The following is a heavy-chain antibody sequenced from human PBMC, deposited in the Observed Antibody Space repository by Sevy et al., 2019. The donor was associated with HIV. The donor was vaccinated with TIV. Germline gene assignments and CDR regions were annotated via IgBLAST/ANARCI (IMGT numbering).Heavy chain of an antibody. D-gene: IGHD2-15*01. CDR2: IISSSNYI. CDR3: ARVVAYCSGGSCFPGYYYGMDV. V-gene: IGHV3-21*01. J-gene: IGHJ6*02. CDR1: GFTFSSYN. Sequence: GGSLRLSCAASGFTFSSYNMNWVRQAPGKGLEWVSSIISSSNYIYYADSMKGRFTISRDNAKNSLYLQMNSLRAEDTAVYYCARVVAYCSGGSCFPGYYYGMDVWGQGTTVTVSS.